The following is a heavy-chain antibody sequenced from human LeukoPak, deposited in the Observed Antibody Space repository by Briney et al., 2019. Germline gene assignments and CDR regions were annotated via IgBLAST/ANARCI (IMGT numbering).Heavy chain of an antibody. Sequence: QAGGSLRLSCAASGFTFSSYAMSWVRQAPGKGLEWVSAISGSGGSTYYADSVKGRFTISRDNSKNTLYLQMNSLRAEDTAVYYCARYGSGSYFSYFDYWGQGTLVTVSS. CDR2: ISGSGGST. J-gene: IGHJ4*02. CDR3: ARYGSGSYFSYFDY. V-gene: IGHV3-23*01. CDR1: GFTFSSYA. D-gene: IGHD3-10*01.